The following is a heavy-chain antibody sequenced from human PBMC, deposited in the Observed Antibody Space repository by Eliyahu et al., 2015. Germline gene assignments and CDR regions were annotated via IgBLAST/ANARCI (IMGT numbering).Heavy chain of an antibody. D-gene: IGHD3-3*01. Sequence: EVKKPGSSVKVSCKASGGTFSSYAISWVRQAPGQGLEWMGGIIPIFGTANYAQKFQGRVTITADESTSTAYMELSSLRSEDTAVYYCARDGIGGFPGDFWSISDWFDPWGQGTLVTVSS. CDR3: ARDGIGGFPGDFWSISDWFDP. CDR2: IIPIFGTA. CDR1: GGTFSSYA. J-gene: IGHJ5*02. V-gene: IGHV1-69*01.